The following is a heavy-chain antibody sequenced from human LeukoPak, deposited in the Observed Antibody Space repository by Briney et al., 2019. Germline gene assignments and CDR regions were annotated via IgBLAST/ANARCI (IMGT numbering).Heavy chain of an antibody. V-gene: IGHV4-61*01. Sequence: SETLSLTCTVSGGSVSSGSYYWGWIRQPPGKGLEWIGYIYYSGSTNYNPSLKSRVTISVDTSKNQFSLKLSSVTAADTAVYYCARVGNWFDPWGQGTLVTVSS. D-gene: IGHD3-16*01. CDR3: ARVGNWFDP. J-gene: IGHJ5*02. CDR1: GGSVSSGSYY. CDR2: IYYSGST.